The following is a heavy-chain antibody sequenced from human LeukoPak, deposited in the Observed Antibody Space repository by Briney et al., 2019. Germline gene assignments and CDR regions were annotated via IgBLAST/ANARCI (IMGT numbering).Heavy chain of an antibody. CDR3: ARDVWFGELSYYYYMDV. J-gene: IGHJ6*03. CDR2: ISSSGSTI. V-gene: IGHV3-48*03. D-gene: IGHD3-10*01. CDR1: GFTFSSYA. Sequence: PGGSLRLSCAASGFTFSSYAMNWIRQAPGKGLEWVSYISSSGSTIYYADSVKGRFTISRDNAKNSLYLQMNSLRAEDTAVYYCARDVWFGELSYYYYMDVWGKGTTVTISS.